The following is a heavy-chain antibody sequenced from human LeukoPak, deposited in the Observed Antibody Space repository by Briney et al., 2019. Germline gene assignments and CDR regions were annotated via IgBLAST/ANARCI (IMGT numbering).Heavy chain of an antibody. Sequence: PSETLSLTCTVSGGSISSSSYYWGWIRQPPGKGLEWTGSIYYSGSTYYNPSLKSRVTISVDTSKNQFSLKLSSVTAADTAVYYCARHSSGSNFDYWGQGTLVTVSS. CDR3: ARHSSGSNFDY. V-gene: IGHV4-39*01. CDR1: GGSISSSSYY. CDR2: IYYSGST. J-gene: IGHJ4*02. D-gene: IGHD6-19*01.